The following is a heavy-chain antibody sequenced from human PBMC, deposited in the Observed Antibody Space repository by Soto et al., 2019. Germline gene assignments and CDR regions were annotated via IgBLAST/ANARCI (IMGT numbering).Heavy chain of an antibody. V-gene: IGHV1-18*01. Sequence: QVQLVQSGAEVKKPGASVKVSCKASGYTFTSYGISWVRPSPGQGLEWMGWISANNGNTNYAQKIQCRVTMTTDTSTSSAYMELRSLGSDDTAVYYCARDRGSYALDYWGQGTLVTVSS. CDR1: GYTFTSYG. D-gene: IGHD1-26*01. CDR3: ARDRGSYALDY. J-gene: IGHJ4*02. CDR2: ISANNGNT.